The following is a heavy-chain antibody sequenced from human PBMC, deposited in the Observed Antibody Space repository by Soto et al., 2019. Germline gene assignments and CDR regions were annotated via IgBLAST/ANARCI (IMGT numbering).Heavy chain of an antibody. CDR1: GGTFSSYA. CDR3: ATLLLVTPEAWYFDL. CDR2: IIPIFGTA. D-gene: IGHD3-9*01. J-gene: IGHJ2*01. Sequence: QVQLVQSGAEVKKPGSSVKVSCKASGGTFSSYAISWVRQAPGQGLEWMGGIIPIFGTANYAQKFQGRVTIXXDXSXXTDYMELRSLRSEDTAVYYCATLLLVTPEAWYFDLWGRGTLVTVSS. V-gene: IGHV1-69*12.